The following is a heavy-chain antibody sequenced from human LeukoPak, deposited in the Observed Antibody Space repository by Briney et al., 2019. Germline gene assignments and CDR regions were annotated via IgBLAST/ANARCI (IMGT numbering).Heavy chain of an antibody. CDR3: ARDQEYSGPSGMDV. CDR1: GFTVSNNY. V-gene: IGHV3-66*01. Sequence: GGSLRLSCAASGFTVSNNYMSWVRQAPGKGLEWVSVMYSGGRTYYADSVKGRFTISRDNSKNTLYLQMNSLTAEDTAVYYCARDQEYSGPSGMDVWGQGTLVIVSS. CDR2: MYSGGRT. J-gene: IGHJ6*02. D-gene: IGHD5-12*01.